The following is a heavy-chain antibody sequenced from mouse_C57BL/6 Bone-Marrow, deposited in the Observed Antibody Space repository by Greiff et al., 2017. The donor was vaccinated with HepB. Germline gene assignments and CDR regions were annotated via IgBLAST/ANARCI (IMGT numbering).Heavy chain of an antibody. CDR2: ISGGGGNT. Sequence: EVKLVESGGGLVKPGGSLKLSCAASGFTFSSYTMSWVRQTPEKRLEWVATISGGGGNTYYPVSVKGRFTISRDNAKNTLYLQMSSLRSEDTALYYCASSYGPSAMDYWGQGTSVTVSS. CDR1: GFTFSSYT. D-gene: IGHD1-1*02. CDR3: ASSYGPSAMDY. V-gene: IGHV5-9*01. J-gene: IGHJ4*01.